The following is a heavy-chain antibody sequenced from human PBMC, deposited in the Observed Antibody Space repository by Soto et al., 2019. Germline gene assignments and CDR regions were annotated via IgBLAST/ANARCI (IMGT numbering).Heavy chain of an antibody. V-gene: IGHV3-23*01. CDR2: ISGSGGST. Sequence: GGSLRLSCAASGFTFSSYAMSWVRQAPGKGLEWVSAISGSGGSTYYADSVKGRFTISRDNSKNTLYLQMNSLRAEDTAVYYCANHDTGTLLINHDYGDHDYYYYYGMDVWGQGTTVTVSS. CDR1: GFTFSSYA. D-gene: IGHD4-17*01. J-gene: IGHJ6*02. CDR3: ANHDTGTLLINHDYGDHDYYYYYGMDV.